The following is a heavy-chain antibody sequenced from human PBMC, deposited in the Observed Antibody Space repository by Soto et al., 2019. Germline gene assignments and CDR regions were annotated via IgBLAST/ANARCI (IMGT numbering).Heavy chain of an antibody. CDR2: IYSGGST. D-gene: IGHD2-2*01. J-gene: IGHJ6*02. V-gene: IGHV3-66*01. CDR1: GFTVSSNY. Sequence: EVQLVESGGGLVQPGGSLRLSCAASGFTVSSNYMSWVRQAPGKGLEWVSVIYSGGSTYYADSVKGRFTISRDNSKNTLYLQMNRLRAEDTAVYYCARDPLHCSSNSCHRGMDVWGQGTTVTVSS. CDR3: ARDPLHCSSNSCHRGMDV.